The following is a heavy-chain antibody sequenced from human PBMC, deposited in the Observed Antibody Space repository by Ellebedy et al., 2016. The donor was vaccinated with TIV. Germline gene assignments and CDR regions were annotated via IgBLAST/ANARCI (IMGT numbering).Heavy chain of an antibody. Sequence: AASVKVSCKTSGYTFGSFDIIWVRQATGLGLEWLGWTNPNSANTGLAEKFRYRVTLTGNTSTDTAYMELNGLRSEDTAVYYCARARRTLLWADNWGQGTLLTVSS. CDR1: GYTFGSFD. J-gene: IGHJ4*02. D-gene: IGHD2/OR15-2a*01. V-gene: IGHV1-8*01. CDR2: TNPNSANT. CDR3: ARARRTLLWADN.